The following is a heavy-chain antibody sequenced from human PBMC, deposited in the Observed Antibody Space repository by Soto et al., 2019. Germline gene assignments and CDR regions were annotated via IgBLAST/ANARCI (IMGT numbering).Heavy chain of an antibody. J-gene: IGHJ5*02. D-gene: IGHD6-6*01. CDR3: ARDMVGEYSSPHAWFDP. CDR1: GGTFSSYA. Sequence: QVQLVQSGAEVKKPGSSVKVSCKASGGTFSSYAISWVRQAPGQGLEWMGGIIPIFGTANYAQKFQGRVTITADESTSTAYMELSSLRSEDTAVYYCARDMVGEYSSPHAWFDPWGQGTLVTVSS. CDR2: IIPIFGTA. V-gene: IGHV1-69*01.